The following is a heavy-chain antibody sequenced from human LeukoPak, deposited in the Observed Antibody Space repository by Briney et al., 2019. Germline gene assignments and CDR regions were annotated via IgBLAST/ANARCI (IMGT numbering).Heavy chain of an antibody. V-gene: IGHV3-9*01. D-gene: IGHD5-24*01. CDR1: GFTFDDYA. Sequence: GRSLRLSCAASGFTFDDYAMQWVRQAPGKGLEWVSGISWNSGSIGYADSVKGRFTISRDNAKNSLYLQMNSLRAEDTALYYCAKDRGRWLQTYFDYWGQGTLVTVSS. CDR2: ISWNSGSI. CDR3: AKDRGRWLQTYFDY. J-gene: IGHJ4*02.